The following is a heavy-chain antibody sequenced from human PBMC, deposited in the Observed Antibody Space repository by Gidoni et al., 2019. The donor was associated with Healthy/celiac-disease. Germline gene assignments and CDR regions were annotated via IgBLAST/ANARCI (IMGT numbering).Heavy chain of an antibody. CDR3: ARMTYGAGDY. Sequence: EVQLVESGGGLVKPGGSLRLFCAASGFTFSSYSMNWVRQAPGKGLEWVSSISSSSSYIYYADSVKGRFTISRDNAKNSLYLQMNSLRAEDTAVYYCARMTYGAGDYWGQGTLVTVSS. J-gene: IGHJ4*02. CDR1: GFTFSSYS. D-gene: IGHD4-17*01. CDR2: ISSSSSYI. V-gene: IGHV3-21*01.